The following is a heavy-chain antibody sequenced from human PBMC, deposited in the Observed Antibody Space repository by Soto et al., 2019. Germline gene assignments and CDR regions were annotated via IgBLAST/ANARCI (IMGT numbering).Heavy chain of an antibody. CDR1: GFTFSRYS. J-gene: IGHJ6*01. V-gene: IGHV3-48*01. CDR3: ARDPIAVAGDYYGMDG. Sequence: GGSLRLSCAASGFTFSRYSMNWDRTAPGKGLEWVSYISSSSSTIYYADSVKGRFTISGVNAENSLYLQVNSLRAEDTAVYSCARDPIAVAGDYYGMDGWGQGIWVTGSS. CDR2: ISSSSSTI. D-gene: IGHD6-19*01.